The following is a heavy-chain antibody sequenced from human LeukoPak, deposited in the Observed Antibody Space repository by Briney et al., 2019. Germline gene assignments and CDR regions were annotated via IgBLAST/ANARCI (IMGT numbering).Heavy chain of an antibody. CDR1: GFTFSSYS. CDR3: AKDMSPYCSSTSCYPDV. D-gene: IGHD2-2*01. Sequence: PGGSLRLSCAASGFTFSSYSMNWVRQAPGKGLEWVSSISSSSSYIYYADSVKGRFTISRDNSKNSLYLQMNSLRTEDTALYYCAKDMSPYCSSTSCYPDVWGKGTTVTVSS. CDR2: ISSSSSYI. V-gene: IGHV3-21*04. J-gene: IGHJ6*04.